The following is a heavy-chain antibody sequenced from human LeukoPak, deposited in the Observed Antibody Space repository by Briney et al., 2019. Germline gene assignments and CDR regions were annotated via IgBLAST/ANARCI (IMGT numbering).Heavy chain of an antibody. CDR1: GGSISSYY. J-gene: IGHJ4*02. V-gene: IGHV4-59*01. D-gene: IGHD6-19*01. CDR3: ARERIAVAGGYYFDY. CDR2: IYYSGST. Sequence: PSETLSLTCTVSGGSISSYYWSWIRQPPGKGLEWIGYIYYSGSTNYNPSLKSRVTISVDTSKNQFSLKLSSATAADTAVYYCARERIAVAGGYYFDYWGQGTLVTVSS.